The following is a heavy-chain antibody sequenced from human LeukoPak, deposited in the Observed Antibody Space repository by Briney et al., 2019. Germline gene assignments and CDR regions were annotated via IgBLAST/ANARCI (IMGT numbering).Heavy chain of an antibody. Sequence: SETLSLTCTVSGGSISSYYWSWIRQPPGKGLEWIGYIYYSGSTNYNPSLKSRVTISVDKSKNQFSLKLSSVTAADTAVYYCARQSSWYGGVDYWGQGTLVTVSS. CDR1: GGSISSYY. CDR2: IYYSGST. V-gene: IGHV4-59*08. J-gene: IGHJ4*02. D-gene: IGHD6-19*01. CDR3: ARQSSWYGGVDY.